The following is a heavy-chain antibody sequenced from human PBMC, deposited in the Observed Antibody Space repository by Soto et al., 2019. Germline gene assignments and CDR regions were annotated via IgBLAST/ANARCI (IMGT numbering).Heavy chain of an antibody. D-gene: IGHD3-3*01. CDR3: ARGDWSGYSYYYYYYGMDV. V-gene: IGHV4-34*01. CDR2: INHSGST. J-gene: IGHJ6*02. Sequence: QMQLQQWGAGLLKPSETLSLTCAVYGGSFSGYYWSWIRQPPGKGLEWIGEINHSGSTNYNPSLKSRVTISVDTSKNQFSLKLSSVTAADTAVYYCARGDWSGYSYYYYYYGMDVWGQGTTVTVSS. CDR1: GGSFSGYY.